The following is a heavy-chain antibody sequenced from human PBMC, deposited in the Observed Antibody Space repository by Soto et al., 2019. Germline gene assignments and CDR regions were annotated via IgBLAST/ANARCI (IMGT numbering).Heavy chain of an antibody. CDR3: ARVGAVARRKYYGMDV. CDR1: GGSISSGDYY. Sequence: SETLSLTCTVSGGSISSGDYYWSWIRQPPGKGLEWIGYIYYSGSTYYNPSLKSRVTISVDTSKNQFSLKLSSVTAADTAVYYCARVGAVARRKYYGMDVRGKGTTVPVSS. D-gene: IGHD6-19*01. J-gene: IGHJ6*04. CDR2: IYYSGST. V-gene: IGHV4-30-4*01.